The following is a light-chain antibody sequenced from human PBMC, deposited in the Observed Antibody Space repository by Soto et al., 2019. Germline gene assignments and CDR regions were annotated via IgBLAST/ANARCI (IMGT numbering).Light chain of an antibody. CDR1: QNITNY. Sequence: DIQMTQSPSSLSASVGDRVTITRRASQNITNYLNWYQQKPGKAPKLLIYSASSLQSGVPSRFSGSGSGTDFTLTISSLHPEDFATYYCQQSYLTPFTFGPGTKVDIK. CDR2: SAS. J-gene: IGKJ3*01. V-gene: IGKV1-39*01. CDR3: QQSYLTPFT.